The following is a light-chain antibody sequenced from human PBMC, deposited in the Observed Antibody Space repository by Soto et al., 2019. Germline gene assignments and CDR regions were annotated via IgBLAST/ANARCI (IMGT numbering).Light chain of an antibody. CDR1: SSDVGGYNY. CDR2: EVT. Sequence: QSVLTQPPSASGSPGQSVTISCTGTSSDVGGYNYVSWYQHHPGKAPKLMIYEVTKRPSGVPNRFFGSKSGNTASLTVSGLQAEDEADYYCSSYAGSSNWVFGGGTKLTVL. V-gene: IGLV2-8*01. J-gene: IGLJ3*02. CDR3: SSYAGSSNWV.